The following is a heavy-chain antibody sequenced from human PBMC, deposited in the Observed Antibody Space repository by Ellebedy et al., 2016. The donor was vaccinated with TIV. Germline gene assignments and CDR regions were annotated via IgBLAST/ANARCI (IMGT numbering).Heavy chain of an antibody. CDR3: AKGLRRDYFDY. J-gene: IGHJ4*02. CDR1: GFTFSSYA. D-gene: IGHD4-17*01. Sequence: GESLKISCAASGFTFSSYAMSWVRQAPGKGLEWVSTITSSGGSTYHADSVKGRFTISRDNSKNTLYLQMNSLRAEDTAVYYCAKGLRRDYFDYWGQGTLVTVSS. CDR2: ITSSGGST. V-gene: IGHV3-23*01.